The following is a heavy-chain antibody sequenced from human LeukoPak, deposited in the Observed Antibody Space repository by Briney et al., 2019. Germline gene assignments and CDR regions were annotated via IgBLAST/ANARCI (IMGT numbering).Heavy chain of an antibody. J-gene: IGHJ4*02. CDR3: ASWPLVDMTTSGLDY. V-gene: IGHV4-34*01. CDR1: GGSFSGYY. Sequence: SETLSLTCAVYGGSFSGYYWSWIRQPPGKGLEWIGTIYYSGSAYYNPSLNSRVTISVDTSKNQFSLKLSSVTAADTAVYYCASWPLVDMTTSGLDYWGQGTLVTVSS. CDR2: IYYSGSA. D-gene: IGHD5-24*01.